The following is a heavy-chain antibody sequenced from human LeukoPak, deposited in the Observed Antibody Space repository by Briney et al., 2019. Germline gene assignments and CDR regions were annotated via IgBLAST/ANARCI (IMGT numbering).Heavy chain of an antibody. J-gene: IGHJ4*02. CDR1: GFTFSSYA. V-gene: IGHV3-23*01. Sequence: GGSLRLSCAASGFTFSSYAMSWVRQAPGKGLEWVSAISGSGGSTYYADSVKGRFTISRDNSKNTLYLRMNSLRAEDTAVYYCAKDLLVVVVPAAPLGGYWGQGTLVTVSS. CDR2: ISGSGGST. CDR3: AKDLLVVVVPAAPLGGY. D-gene: IGHD2-2*01.